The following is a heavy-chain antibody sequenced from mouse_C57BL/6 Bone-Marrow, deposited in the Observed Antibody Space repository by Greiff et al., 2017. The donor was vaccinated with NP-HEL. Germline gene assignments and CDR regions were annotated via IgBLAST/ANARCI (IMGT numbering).Heavy chain of an antibody. V-gene: IGHV1-80*01. CDR1: GYAFSSYW. Sequence: VQLQQSGAELVKPGASVKISCKASGYAFSSYWMNWVKQRPGKGLEWIGQIYPGDGDTNYNGKFKGKATLTADKSSSTAFMQLSSLTSEVSAVYFCARSHAYYSNCVGCAYWGQGTLVTVSA. CDR2: IYPGDGDT. D-gene: IGHD2-5*01. CDR3: ARSHAYYSNCVGCAY. J-gene: IGHJ3*01.